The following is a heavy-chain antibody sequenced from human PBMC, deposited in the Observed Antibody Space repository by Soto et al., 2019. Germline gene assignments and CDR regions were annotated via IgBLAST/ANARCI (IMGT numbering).Heavy chain of an antibody. CDR2: IYYSGST. Sequence: QVQLQESGPGLVKPSETLSLTCTVSGDSVSSYYWSWIRQPPGKGLEWIGYIYYSGSTNYNPSLMSRVTISVDTPKNPFSLKLSSVTAADTAVYCCARSHDILTGFSSPRFDYWGQGTLVTVSS. CDR1: GDSVSSYY. D-gene: IGHD3-9*01. V-gene: IGHV4-59*02. J-gene: IGHJ4*02. CDR3: ARSHDILTGFSSPRFDY.